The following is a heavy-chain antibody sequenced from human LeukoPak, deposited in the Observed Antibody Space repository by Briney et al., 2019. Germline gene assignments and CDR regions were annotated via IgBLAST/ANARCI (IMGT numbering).Heavy chain of an antibody. CDR3: AKDLSWGRDCTNGVCYLSGEIDY. CDR1: GFTFSSYA. CDR2: IRYDGSNK. J-gene: IGHJ4*02. D-gene: IGHD2-8*01. Sequence: GGSLRLSCAASGFTFSSYAMSWVRQAPGKGLEWVAFIRYDGSNKYYADSVKGRFTISRDNSKNTLYLQMNSLRAEDTAVYYCAKDLSWGRDCTNGVCYLSGEIDYWGQGTLVTVSS. V-gene: IGHV3-30*02.